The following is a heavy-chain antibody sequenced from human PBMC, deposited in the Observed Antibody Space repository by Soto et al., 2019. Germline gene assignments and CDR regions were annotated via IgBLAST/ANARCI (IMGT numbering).Heavy chain of an antibody. CDR2: IYHSGST. D-gene: IGHD3-10*01. Sequence: SETLSLTCAVSGGSISSSNWWSWVRQPPGKGREWIGEIYHSGSTNYNPSLKSRVTISVDKSKNQFSLKLSSVTAADTAVYYCARIGITMVRGVIIFYYGMDVWGQGATVTVS. CDR1: GGSISSSNW. J-gene: IGHJ6*02. CDR3: ARIGITMVRGVIIFYYGMDV. V-gene: IGHV4-4*02.